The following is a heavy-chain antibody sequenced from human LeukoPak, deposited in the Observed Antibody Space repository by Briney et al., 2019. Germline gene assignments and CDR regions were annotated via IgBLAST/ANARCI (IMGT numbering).Heavy chain of an antibody. J-gene: IGHJ4*02. CDR2: ISGSGGST. CDR1: GFTFSSYA. CDR3: ARPTVTTKPPDY. Sequence: GGSLRLSCAASGFTFSSYAMSWVRQAPGKGLEWVSAISGSGGSTYYAQKFQGRVTMTRDTSTSTVYMELSSLRSEDTAVYYCARPTVTTKPPDYWGQGTLVTVSS. V-gene: IGHV3-23*01. D-gene: IGHD4-17*01.